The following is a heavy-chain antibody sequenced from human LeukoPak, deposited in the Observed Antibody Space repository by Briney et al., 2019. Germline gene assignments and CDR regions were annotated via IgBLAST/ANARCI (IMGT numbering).Heavy chain of an antibody. CDR1: GYTFTSYV. CDR2: INTNTGNP. D-gene: IGHD6-13*01. V-gene: IGHV7-4-1*02. CDR3: AREGEKFAAAGAGSNLGNDAFDI. J-gene: IGHJ3*02. Sequence: ASAKVSRKASGYTFTSYVINWVRQAPGQGLEWLGWINTNTGNPTYAQGFTGRFVFSLDTSVSTAYLQISSLKAEDTAVYYCAREGEKFAAAGAGSNLGNDAFDIWGQGTMVTVSS.